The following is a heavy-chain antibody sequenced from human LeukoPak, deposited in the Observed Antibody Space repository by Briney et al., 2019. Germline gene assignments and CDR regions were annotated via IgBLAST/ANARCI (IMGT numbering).Heavy chain of an antibody. Sequence: SETLSLTCTVSGGSISSYYWSWIRQPPGTGLEWIGYIYYSGSTNYNPSLTSRVTISVDTSKNQFSLKLSSVTAADTAVYYCATFSSSWYGGGYFDYWGQGTLVTVSS. D-gene: IGHD6-13*01. CDR3: ATFSSSWYGGGYFDY. CDR1: GGSISSYY. CDR2: IYYSGST. J-gene: IGHJ4*02. V-gene: IGHV4-59*01.